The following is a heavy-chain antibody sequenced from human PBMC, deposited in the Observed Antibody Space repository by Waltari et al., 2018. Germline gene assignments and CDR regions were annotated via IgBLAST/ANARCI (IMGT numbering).Heavy chain of an antibody. Sequence: QVQRQQSGPGLVKPSQTLSLTCAISGARFSTTSGAWNWTRQSPSRGLEWLGRTFYRSKWYYDYAISVKSRRTINADTSKNQFFLQLNSVTPEDTAVYYCARGRDSAFDYWGQGTLVTVSS. CDR3: ARGRDSAFDY. D-gene: IGHD3-10*01. CDR1: GARFSTTSGA. CDR2: TFYRSKWYY. J-gene: IGHJ4*02. V-gene: IGHV6-1*01.